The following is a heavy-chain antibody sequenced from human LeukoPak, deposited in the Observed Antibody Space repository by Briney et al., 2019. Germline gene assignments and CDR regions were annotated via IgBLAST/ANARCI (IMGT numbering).Heavy chain of an antibody. CDR3: ARSEGMGTIPFYY. V-gene: IGHV4-59*11. J-gene: IGHJ4*02. CDR1: GIPLYSLY. CDR2: IHYTAST. D-gene: IGHD5-24*01. Sequence: PETLSLTLTVSGIPLYSLYCPLIPQPPRKRLEWIGYIHYTASTNSTPPLKRRVTISVDTSKTQFSLKLRSATAADTAVYYCARSEGMGTIPFYYWCQGTLATVSS.